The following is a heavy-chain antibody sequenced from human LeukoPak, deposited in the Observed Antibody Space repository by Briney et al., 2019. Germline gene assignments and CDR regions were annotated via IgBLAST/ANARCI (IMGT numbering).Heavy chain of an antibody. CDR2: IKQDGSEK. CDR3: ARGIPPYSSSWYGTVLYYFDY. CDR1: GFTFSSYW. J-gene: IGHJ4*02. Sequence: PGGSLRLSCAASGFTFSSYWMSRVRQAPGKGLEWVANIKQDGSEKYYVDSVKGRFTISRDNAKNSLYLQMNSLRAEDTAVYYCARGIPPYSSSWYGTVLYYFDYWGQGTLVTVSS. D-gene: IGHD6-13*01. V-gene: IGHV3-7*01.